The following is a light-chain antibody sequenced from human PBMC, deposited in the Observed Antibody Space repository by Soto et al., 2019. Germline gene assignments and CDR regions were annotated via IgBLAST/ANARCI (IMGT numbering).Light chain of an antibody. CDR3: GSWDSSLSAYV. CDR1: SSNIGGNS. J-gene: IGLJ1*01. CDR2: DDD. Sequence: QSVLSQPPSVSAAPGQRVTISCSGSSSNIGGNSVSWYQQRPGTAPNLLIYDDDKRPSGIPDRFSGSKSGTSAPLGITGFQTGDEADYYCGSWDSSLSAYVFGTGTRSPS. V-gene: IGLV1-51*01.